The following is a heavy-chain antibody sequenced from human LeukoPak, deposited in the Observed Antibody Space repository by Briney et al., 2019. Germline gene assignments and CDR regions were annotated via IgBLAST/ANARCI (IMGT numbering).Heavy chain of an antibody. D-gene: IGHD2-2*01. V-gene: IGHV4-39*01. J-gene: IGHJ3*02. Sequence: SETLSLTCTVSGGSISSSSYYWGWIRQPPGKGLEWIGSIYYSGSTYYNPSLKSRVTISVDTSKNQFSLKLSSVTAADTAVYYCARHVSLVVPAALDAFDIWGQGTMVTVSS. CDR2: IYYSGST. CDR1: GGSISSSSYY. CDR3: ARHVSLVVPAALDAFDI.